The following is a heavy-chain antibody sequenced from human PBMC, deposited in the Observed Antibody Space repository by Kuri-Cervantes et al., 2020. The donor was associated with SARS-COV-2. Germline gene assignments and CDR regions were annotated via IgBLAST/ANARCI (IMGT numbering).Heavy chain of an antibody. D-gene: IGHD3-10*01. Sequence: SETLSLTCAVYGGSFSGYYWSWIRQPPGKGLEWIGEINHSGSTNYNPSLKGRVTISVDTSKNQFSLKLSSVTAADTAVYYCARNLNGGSDYWGQGTLVTVSS. V-gene: IGHV4-34*01. CDR1: GGSFSGYY. CDR2: INHSGST. CDR3: ARNLNGGSDY. J-gene: IGHJ4*02.